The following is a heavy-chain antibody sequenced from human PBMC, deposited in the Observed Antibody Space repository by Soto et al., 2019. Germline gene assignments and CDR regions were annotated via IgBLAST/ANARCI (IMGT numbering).Heavy chain of an antibody. D-gene: IGHD3-22*01. V-gene: IGHV1-18*04. J-gene: IGHJ4*02. Sequence: QVQLVQSGAEVRKPGASVKVSCKASGYTFNKYGVNWLRQAPGQGLEWMGWNSTYNAKTKYAQNVQDRVSMTIDTSTSTAYMELRGLRSDDTAVYYCVRVNEGVFYDSSGYFDYWGQGTLVTVSS. CDR2: NSTYNAKT. CDR3: VRVNEGVFYDSSGYFDY. CDR1: GYTFNKYG.